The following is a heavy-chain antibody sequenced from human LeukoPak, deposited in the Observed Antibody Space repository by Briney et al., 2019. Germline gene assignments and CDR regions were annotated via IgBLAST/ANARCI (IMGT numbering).Heavy chain of an antibody. V-gene: IGHV3-30-3*01. J-gene: IGHJ4*02. CDR1: GFSFSSHA. CDR3: VGDLSMKYSYDY. Sequence: GGSLRLSCAASGFSFSSHAMHWVRQAPGKGLEWVIFISYDGRIKYVADSVKGRFSISRDNSKNMLHLQMNSLRDEDTAVYYCVGDLSMKYSYDYWGQGTLVTVSS. D-gene: IGHD2-15*01. CDR2: ISYDGRIK.